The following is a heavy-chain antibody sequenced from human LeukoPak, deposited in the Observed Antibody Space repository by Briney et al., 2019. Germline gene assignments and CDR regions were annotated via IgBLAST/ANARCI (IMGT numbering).Heavy chain of an antibody. J-gene: IGHJ3*02. Sequence: SETLSLTCTVSGGSISSGDYYWSWIRQPPGKGLEWIGYIYYSGITYYNLSLRSRVTISVDTSKNQFSLKLSSVTAADTAVYYCARHQWVPAFDIWGQGTMVTVSS. CDR3: ARHQWVPAFDI. CDR2: IYYSGIT. V-gene: IGHV4-30-4*08. CDR1: GGSISSGDYY. D-gene: IGHD1-26*01.